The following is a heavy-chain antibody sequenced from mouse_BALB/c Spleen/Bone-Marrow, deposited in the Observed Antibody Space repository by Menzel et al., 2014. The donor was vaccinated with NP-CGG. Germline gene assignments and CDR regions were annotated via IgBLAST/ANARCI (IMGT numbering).Heavy chain of an antibody. D-gene: IGHD2-1*01. CDR2: ISYSGST. CDR3: ARRGYYGTFLFAY. CDR1: GYSIXSDSA. J-gene: IGHJ3*01. Sequence: EVKLMESGPGLVKPSQSLSLTCTVTGYSIXSDSAWNWIRQFPGNKLEWMAYISYSGSTTYNPSLKSRISITRDTSKNQFFLQLNSVTTEDTATYYCARRGYYGTFLFAYWGQGTLVTVSA. V-gene: IGHV3-2*02.